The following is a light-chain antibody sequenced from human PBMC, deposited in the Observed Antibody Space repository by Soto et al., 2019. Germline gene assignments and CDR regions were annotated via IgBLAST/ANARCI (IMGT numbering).Light chain of an antibody. V-gene: IGKV3D-7*01. CDR1: QTVNRYY. J-gene: IGKJ1*01. CDR3: LQDYNYPRT. Sequence: ENVLAQSPGTLSLSPGERATLSCRSSQTVNRYYLAWYQQKPGQAPRLLIYGASTRATGIPARFSGSGSGTDFTLTISSLQPEDFATYYCLQDYNYPRTFGQGTKVDIK. CDR2: GAS.